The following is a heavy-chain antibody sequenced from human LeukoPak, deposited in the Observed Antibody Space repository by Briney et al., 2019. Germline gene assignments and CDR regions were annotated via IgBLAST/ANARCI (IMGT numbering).Heavy chain of an antibody. CDR1: GFTFSSYG. J-gene: IGHJ4*02. V-gene: IGHV3-30*02. Sequence: GGSLRLSCAASGFTFSSYGMHWVRQAPGKGLEWVAFIRYDGSNKYCADSVKGRFTISRDNSKNTLYLQMNSLRAEDTAVYYCARDPSDYGDAQALGWGQGTLVTVSS. CDR2: IRYDGSNK. CDR3: ARDPSDYGDAQALG. D-gene: IGHD4-17*01.